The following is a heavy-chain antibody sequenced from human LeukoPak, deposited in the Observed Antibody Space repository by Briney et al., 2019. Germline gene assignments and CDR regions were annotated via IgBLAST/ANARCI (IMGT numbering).Heavy chain of an antibody. CDR1: GYTFTGYY. CDR2: INPNSGGT. D-gene: IGHD3-10*01. Sequence: ASVKVSCKASGYTFTGYYMHWVRQAPGQGLEWMGRINPNSGGTNYAQKFQGRVTMTRETSISTAYMELSRLRSDDTAVYYCARVSTMVRGVMTFDPWGQGTLVTVSS. V-gene: IGHV1-2*06. J-gene: IGHJ5*02. CDR3: ARVSTMVRGVMTFDP.